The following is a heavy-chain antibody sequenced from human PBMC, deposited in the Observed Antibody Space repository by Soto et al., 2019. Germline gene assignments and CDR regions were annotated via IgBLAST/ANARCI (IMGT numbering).Heavy chain of an antibody. V-gene: IGHV1-69*06. CDR2: IHPIFGAP. Sequence: QVQLVQSGPEVKKPGSSVKVSCKASGGTFSSFTINWVRQAPGQGLQWMGGIHPIFGAPNYEQNFQGRVTITADKSTTTAYMELSSLRSEDTAVYFCATYNDDAFDIWGQGTMVTVSS. CDR1: GGTFSSFT. D-gene: IGHD1-20*01. CDR3: ATYNDDAFDI. J-gene: IGHJ3*02.